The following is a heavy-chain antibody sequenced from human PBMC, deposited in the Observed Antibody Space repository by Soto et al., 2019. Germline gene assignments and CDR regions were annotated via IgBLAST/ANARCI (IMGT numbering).Heavy chain of an antibody. J-gene: IGHJ4*01. CDR3: AKDLVRGAIPSGLDY. D-gene: IGHD3-10*01. CDR1: GFTFSSYA. CDR2: ISGSGGST. V-gene: IGHV3-23*01. Sequence: GGSLRLSCAASGFTFSSYAMSWVRPAPGKGLEWVSAISGSGGSTYYADSVKGRFTISRDNSKNTLYLQMNSLRAEDTAVYYCAKDLVRGAIPSGLDYWGHGTLVTVSS.